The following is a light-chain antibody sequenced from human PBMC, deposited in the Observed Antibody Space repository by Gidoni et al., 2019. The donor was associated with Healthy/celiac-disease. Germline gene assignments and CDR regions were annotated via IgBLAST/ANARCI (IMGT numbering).Light chain of an antibody. CDR1: QSVSSSY. J-gene: IGKJ4*01. CDR2: GAA. V-gene: IGKV3-20*01. Sequence: EIVLTHSPGTLSLSPAALPTLSCRASQSVSSSYLAWYQQKPGQAPRLLIYGAASRATGIPDRFSGSGSGTDFTLTISRLEPEDFAVYYCQQYGSSLLTFGGGTKVEIK. CDR3: QQYGSSLLT.